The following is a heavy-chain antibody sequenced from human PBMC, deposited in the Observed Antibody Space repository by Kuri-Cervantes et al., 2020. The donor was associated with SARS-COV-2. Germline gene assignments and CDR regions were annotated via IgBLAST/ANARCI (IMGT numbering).Heavy chain of an antibody. V-gene: IGHV4-4*07. CDR2: IYTSGST. D-gene: IGHD1-26*01. Sequence: SETLSLTCSVSGVAVQYFFWTWIRQPAGKGLEWIGRIYTSGSTNYNPSLKSRVTISVDTSKNQFSLKLSSVTAADTAVYYCARGTVGAPGGGMDVWGQGTTVTVSS. CDR3: ARGTVGAPGGGMDV. CDR1: GVAVQYFF. J-gene: IGHJ6*02.